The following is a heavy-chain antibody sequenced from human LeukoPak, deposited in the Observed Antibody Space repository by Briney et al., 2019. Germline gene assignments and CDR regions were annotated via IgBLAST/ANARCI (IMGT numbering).Heavy chain of an antibody. D-gene: IGHD3-22*01. CDR1: GGSFSGYY. CDR2: INHSGST. Sequence: PSETLSLTCAVYGGSFSGYYWSWIRQPPGKGLEWIGEINHSGSTNYNPSLKSRVTISVDTSKNQFSLKLSSVTAADTAVYYCARPTYYDSSGYKAFDIWGQGTMVTVSS. J-gene: IGHJ3*02. CDR3: ARPTYYDSSGYKAFDI. V-gene: IGHV4-34*01.